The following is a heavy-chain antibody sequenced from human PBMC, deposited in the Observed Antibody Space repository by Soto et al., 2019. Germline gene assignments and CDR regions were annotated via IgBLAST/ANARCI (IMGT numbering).Heavy chain of an antibody. D-gene: IGHD6-6*01. CDR2: VSGSGGST. J-gene: IGHJ4*02. Sequence: VQLLESGGGLVQPGGSLRLSCAASGSPFSTYAMTWVRQAPGKGLEWVSAVSGSGGSTYYADSVKGRFTISRDKPKNTLFLQMNSLRAEDTAVYYCAKNWDTTLSSSSHWGQGTLVTVSS. CDR3: AKNWDTTLSSSSH. V-gene: IGHV3-23*01. CDR1: GSPFSTYA.